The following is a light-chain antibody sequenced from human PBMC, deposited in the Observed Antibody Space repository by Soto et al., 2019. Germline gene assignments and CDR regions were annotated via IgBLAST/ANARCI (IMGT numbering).Light chain of an antibody. CDR1: QIVSSGF. CDR3: QQYGSLPFT. J-gene: IGKJ5*01. V-gene: IGKV3-20*01. Sequence: EIVVTQSPVTLSLSPVERATLSCRASQIVSSGFLAWYQQKPGQAPRLLIFDASRRATGIADRFSGSGSGIDFTLTVNRLEPGDFAVYYCQQYGSLPFTFGQGTRLEIK. CDR2: DAS.